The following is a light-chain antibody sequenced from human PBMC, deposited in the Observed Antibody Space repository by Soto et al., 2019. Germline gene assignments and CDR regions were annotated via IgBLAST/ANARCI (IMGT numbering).Light chain of an antibody. V-gene: IGLV2-8*01. CDR3: SSYAGSNNRVL. CDR1: SSDVGGYNY. Sequence: QSALTQPPSASGSPGQSVTISCTGTSSDVGGYNYVSWYQQHPGKAPKLMIYEVSKRPSGVPDRFSGSKSGNTASLTVFGLQAEDEADYYCSSYAGSNNRVLFGGGTKLTVL. J-gene: IGLJ2*01. CDR2: EVS.